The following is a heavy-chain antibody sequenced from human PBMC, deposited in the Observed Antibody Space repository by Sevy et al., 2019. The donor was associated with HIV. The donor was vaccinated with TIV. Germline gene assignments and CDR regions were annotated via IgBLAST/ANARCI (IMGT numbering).Heavy chain of an antibody. CDR1: GFIFSSYG. Sequence: GGSLRLSCAASGFIFSSYGMHWVRQAPGKGLEWVTIISYDGLSKNYANSVKGRFTISRDNSENILYLQMNSLRTDDTAVYYCVKGGVTWELLDYWGQGTLVTVSS. CDR2: ISYDGLSK. J-gene: IGHJ4*02. V-gene: IGHV3-30*18. D-gene: IGHD1-26*01. CDR3: VKGGVTWELLDY.